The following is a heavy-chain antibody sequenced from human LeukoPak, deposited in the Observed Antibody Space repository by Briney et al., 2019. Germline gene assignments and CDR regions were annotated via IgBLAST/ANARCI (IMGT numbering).Heavy chain of an antibody. D-gene: IGHD3-3*01. J-gene: IGHJ4*02. Sequence: ASVKVSCKASGGTFSSYAISWVRQAPGQGLEWMGRIIPILGIANYAQKFQGRVTITADKSTSTAYMELSSLRSEDTAVYYCARDFWSGYLVTDFDYWGQGTLVTVSS. CDR2: IIPILGIA. CDR3: ARDFWSGYLVTDFDY. V-gene: IGHV1-69*04. CDR1: GGTFSSYA.